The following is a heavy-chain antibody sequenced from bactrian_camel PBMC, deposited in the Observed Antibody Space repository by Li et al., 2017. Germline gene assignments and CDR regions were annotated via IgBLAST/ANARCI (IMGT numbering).Heavy chain of an antibody. Sequence: QVQLVESGGGSVQAGGSLRLSCAFDAYTPANVRMAWFRQAPGKEREGVASIDSDGETTYTDSVKGRFTISRDNAKNSVYLQMDGLKPEDTATYYCAAGSTTPKCDYDVSRPAYWGQGTQVTVS. CDR3: AAGSTTPKCDYDVSRPAY. CDR2: IDSDGET. D-gene: IGHD4*01. V-gene: IGHV3S63*01. CDR1: AYTPANVR. J-gene: IGHJ4*01.